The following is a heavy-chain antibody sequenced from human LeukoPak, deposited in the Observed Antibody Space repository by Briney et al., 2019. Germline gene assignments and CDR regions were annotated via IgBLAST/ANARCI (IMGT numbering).Heavy chain of an antibody. Sequence: GGSLRLSCAASGFTFSNYAMNWVRQAPGKGLEWVSAIDGSGTTAYYADSVKGRFTISRDNSKMTLYLQMNTLRAEDTAIYYCAKDWRTNWQNWFDSWGQGTLVTVSS. CDR1: GFTFSNYA. CDR3: AKDWRTNWQNWFDS. CDR2: IDGSGTTA. J-gene: IGHJ5*01. D-gene: IGHD5-24*01. V-gene: IGHV3-23*01.